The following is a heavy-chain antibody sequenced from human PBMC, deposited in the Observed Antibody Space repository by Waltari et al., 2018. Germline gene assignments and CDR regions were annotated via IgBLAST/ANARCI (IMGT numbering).Heavy chain of an antibody. Sequence: QVQLQESGPGLVKPSETLSLTCTVSGGSISTYSWNWIRPPAGKGLEWIGRIYTSGSTNYNPSLKSRVTMSVDTSKNQFSLKLSSVTAADTAVYYCARDHSSGWYLVDWFDPWGQGTLVTVSS. CDR1: GGSISTYS. V-gene: IGHV4-4*07. D-gene: IGHD6-19*01. CDR2: IYTSGST. CDR3: ARDHSSGWYLVDWFDP. J-gene: IGHJ5*02.